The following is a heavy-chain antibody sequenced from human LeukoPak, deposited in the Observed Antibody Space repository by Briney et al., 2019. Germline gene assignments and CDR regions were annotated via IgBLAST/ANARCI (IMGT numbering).Heavy chain of an antibody. V-gene: IGHV1-2*02. CDR3: ASPITGDAFDI. CDR2: INPNSGAA. Sequence: ASVKVSCKASGYTFTDYFLHWVRRAPGQEFELMGWINPNSGAAHYTQSFQGRVTMTRDTSLSTAYLQLNSLTSDDAAMYYCASPITGDAFDIWGQGTMVTVSS. CDR1: GYTFTDYF. J-gene: IGHJ3*02.